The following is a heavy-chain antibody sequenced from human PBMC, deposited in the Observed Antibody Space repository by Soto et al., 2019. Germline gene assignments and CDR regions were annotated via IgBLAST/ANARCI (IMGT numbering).Heavy chain of an antibody. V-gene: IGHV3-23*01. Sequence: GGSLRLSCAASGFTFSSYAMSWVRQAPGKGLEWVSAISGSGGSTYYADSVKGRFTISRDNSKNTLYLQMNSLRAEDTAVYYCAKDPTRGWSSDYGDYGGDVYYYYYMDVWGKGTTVTVSS. D-gene: IGHD4-17*01. CDR1: GFTFSSYA. CDR2: ISGSGGST. J-gene: IGHJ6*03. CDR3: AKDPTRGWSSDYGDYGGDVYYYYYMDV.